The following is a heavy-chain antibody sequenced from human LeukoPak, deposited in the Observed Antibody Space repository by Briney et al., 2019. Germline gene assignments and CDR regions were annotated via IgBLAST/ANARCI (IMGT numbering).Heavy chain of an antibody. J-gene: IGHJ2*01. CDR2: ISAYNGNT. Sequence: ASVEVSCKASGYTFTSYGISWVRQAPGQGLEWMGWISAYNGNTNYAQKLQGRVTMTTDTSTSTAYMELRSLRSEDTAVYYCARVSHRPYCSSTSCYAENWYFDLWGRGTLVTVSS. CDR1: GYTFTSYG. D-gene: IGHD2-2*01. V-gene: IGHV1-18*01. CDR3: ARVSHRPYCSSTSCYAENWYFDL.